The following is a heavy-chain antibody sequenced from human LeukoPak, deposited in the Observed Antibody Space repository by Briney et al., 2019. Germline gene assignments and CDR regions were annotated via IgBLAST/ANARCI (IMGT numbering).Heavy chain of an antibody. CDR3: ARGPGRVPAAILVGRLTKSAEYFQH. CDR1: GGSISSGGYY. D-gene: IGHD2-2*01. Sequence: PSETLSLTCTVSGGSISSGGYYWSWIRQHPGKGLEWIGYIYYSGSTYYNPSLKSRVTISVDTSKNQFSLKLSSVTAADTAVYYCARGPGRVPAAILVGRLTKSAEYFQHWGQGTLVTVSS. V-gene: IGHV4-31*03. CDR2: IYYSGST. J-gene: IGHJ1*01.